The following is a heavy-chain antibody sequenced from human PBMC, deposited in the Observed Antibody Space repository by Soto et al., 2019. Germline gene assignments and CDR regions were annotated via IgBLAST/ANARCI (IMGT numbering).Heavy chain of an antibody. CDR3: ARESYDYGDLPFDY. CDR1: GYTFTSYG. CDR2: ISAYNGNT. V-gene: IGHV1-18*01. J-gene: IGHJ4*02. D-gene: IGHD4-17*01. Sequence: GASVKVSCKASGYTFTSYGISWVRQAPGQGLEWMGWISAYNGNTNYAQKLQGRVTMTTDTSTSTAYMELRSLRSDDTAVYYCARESYDYGDLPFDYSGQGTLVTVSS.